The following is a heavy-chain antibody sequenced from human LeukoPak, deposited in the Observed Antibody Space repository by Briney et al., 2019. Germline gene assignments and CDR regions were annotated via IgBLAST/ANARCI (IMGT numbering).Heavy chain of an antibody. Sequence: GGSLRLSCAASGFTFSSYWMSWVRQAPGKGLEWVSNIKRNGSEIYYVDSVKGRFTISRDNAKNSLYLQMNSLRAEDTAVYYCARLVEGSSWCQYYYYYYGMDVWGKGAPLTVSS. CDR3: ARLVEGSSWCQYYYYYYGMDV. CDR1: GFTFSSYW. V-gene: IGHV3-7*03. CDR2: IKRNGSEI. D-gene: IGHD6-13*01. J-gene: IGHJ6*04.